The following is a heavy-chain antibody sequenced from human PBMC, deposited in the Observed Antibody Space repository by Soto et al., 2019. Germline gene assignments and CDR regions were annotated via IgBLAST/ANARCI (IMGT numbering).Heavy chain of an antibody. CDR1: GFMFSSFA. J-gene: IGHJ6*02. V-gene: IGHV3-23*01. CDR3: AKDSKSVSVSAARVYGMAV. Sequence: EVQILESGGGMVQPGGSLRLSCAGSGFMFSSFAMTWVRQAPGKGLEWVSTTRSNGEHTYYADSVKGRFTVSRDNSKNTLFLEMSSLRAEDSAIYYCAKDSKSVSVSAARVYGMAVWGQGTTVTVSS. D-gene: IGHD2-2*01. CDR2: TRSNGEHT.